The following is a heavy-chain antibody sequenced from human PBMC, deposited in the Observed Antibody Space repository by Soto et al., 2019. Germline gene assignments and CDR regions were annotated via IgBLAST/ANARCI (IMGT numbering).Heavy chain of an antibody. Sequence: QVQLVQSGAEVKKPGASVKVSCKASGYTFTSYDINWVRQATGQGLKWMGWMNPNRGKTGYAQKIKGRDTMTRNTSISTAYMELSSLRSEYTAVYYCARSTNDYGDRHWGQRPLVTVSS. CDR3: ARSTNDYGDRH. V-gene: IGHV1-8*01. J-gene: IGHJ4*02. CDR2: MNPNRGKT. CDR1: GYTFTSYD. D-gene: IGHD4-17*01.